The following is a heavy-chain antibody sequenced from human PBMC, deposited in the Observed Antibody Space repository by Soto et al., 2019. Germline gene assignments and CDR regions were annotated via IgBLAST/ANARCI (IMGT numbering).Heavy chain of an antibody. V-gene: IGHV3-23*01. CDR2: ISGSGGST. CDR3: AKDPFVSYCSGGSCYSNYYYYMDV. J-gene: IGHJ6*03. D-gene: IGHD2-15*01. Sequence: GGSLRLSCAASGFTFSSYAMSWVRQAPGKGLEWVSAISGSGGSTYYADSVKGRFTISRDNSKNTLYLRMNSLRAEDTAVYYLAKDPFVSYCSGGSCYSNYYYYMDVWGKGTTVTVSS. CDR1: GFTFSSYA.